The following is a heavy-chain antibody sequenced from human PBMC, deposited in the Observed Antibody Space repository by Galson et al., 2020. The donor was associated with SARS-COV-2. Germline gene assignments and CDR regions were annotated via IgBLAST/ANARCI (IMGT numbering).Heavy chain of an antibody. Sequence: ETSETLSLTCTVSGGSISSGSYYWSWIRQPAGKGLEWIGRIYTSGSTNYNPSLKSRVTISVDTSKNQFSLKLSSVTAADTAVYYCARGQGGIVVVPAATNHDAFDIWGQGTMVTVSS. CDR2: IYTSGST. D-gene: IGHD2-2*01. CDR1: GGSISSGSYY. J-gene: IGHJ3*02. V-gene: IGHV4-61*02. CDR3: ARGQGGIVVVPAATNHDAFDI.